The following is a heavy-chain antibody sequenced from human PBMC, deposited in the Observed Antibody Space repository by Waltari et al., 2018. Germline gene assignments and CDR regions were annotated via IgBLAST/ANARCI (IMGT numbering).Heavy chain of an antibody. D-gene: IGHD3-3*02. CDR3: ARASTPNKYYYYYYYMDV. CDR1: GYTFTGYY. Sequence: QVQLVQSGAEVKKPGASVKVSCKASGYTFTGYYMHWVRQAPGQGLEWMGWINPNSGGTNYAQKFQGRVTMTRDTSISTAYMELSRLRSDDTAVYYCARASTPNKYYYYYYYMDVWGKGTTVTVSS. J-gene: IGHJ6*03. CDR2: INPNSGGT. V-gene: IGHV1-2*02.